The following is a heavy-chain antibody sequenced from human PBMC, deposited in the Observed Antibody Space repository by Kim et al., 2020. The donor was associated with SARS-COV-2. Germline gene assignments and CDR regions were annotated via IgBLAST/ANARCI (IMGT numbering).Heavy chain of an antibody. J-gene: IGHJ5*02. D-gene: IGHD3-9*01. V-gene: IGHV1-18*01. Sequence: ASVKVSCKASGYTFTSYGISWVRQAPGQGLEWMGWISAYNGNTNYAQKLQGRVTMTTDTSTSTAYMELRSLRSDDTTVYYCARDRYYDILTGYYNWFDPWGQGTLVTVSS. CDR1: GYTFTSYG. CDR2: ISAYNGNT. CDR3: ARDRYYDILTGYYNWFDP.